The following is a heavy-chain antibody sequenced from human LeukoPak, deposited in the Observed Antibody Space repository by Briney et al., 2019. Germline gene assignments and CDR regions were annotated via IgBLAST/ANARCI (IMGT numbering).Heavy chain of an antibody. D-gene: IGHD3-22*01. Sequence: SETLSLTCIVSGGSISSSIYYWGWIRQPPGKGLEWIGSIYYSGNTYYNPSLKSRLTISVDTSKNQFSLKLTSVSAADTAVYYCARDPGNYYDSSGYYPIYFDYWGQGTLVTVSS. V-gene: IGHV4-39*02. J-gene: IGHJ4*02. CDR3: ARDPGNYYDSSGYYPIYFDY. CDR2: IYYSGNT. CDR1: GGSISSSIYY.